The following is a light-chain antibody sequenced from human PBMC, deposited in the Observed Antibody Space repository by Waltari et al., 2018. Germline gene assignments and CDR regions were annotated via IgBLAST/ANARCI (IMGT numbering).Light chain of an antibody. CDR3: LLSYSDGGVV. J-gene: IGLJ2*01. CDR1: TGAVTSGHY. V-gene: IGLV7-46*01. CDR2: DTS. Sequence: QAVVTQEPSLTVSPAGTVTLTCDSSTGAVTSGHYPYWFQQKPGQAPRTLIYDTSNKQSWTPARFSGSLLGGKAALTLSGAQPEDEADYYCLLSYSDGGVVFGGGTKLTVL.